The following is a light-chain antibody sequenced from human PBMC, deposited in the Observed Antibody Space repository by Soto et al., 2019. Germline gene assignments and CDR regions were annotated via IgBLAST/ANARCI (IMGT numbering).Light chain of an antibody. Sequence: EIVLTQSPATLSLSPGERATLSCRASQSVTNSLAWYQQQPGQAPRLLIYHASNRATGVPARFSGSGSGTDFTLTISSREPADFAVYYCQQRRTFGQGTKVEIK. V-gene: IGKV3-11*01. CDR2: HAS. CDR1: QSVTNS. CDR3: QQRRT. J-gene: IGKJ1*01.